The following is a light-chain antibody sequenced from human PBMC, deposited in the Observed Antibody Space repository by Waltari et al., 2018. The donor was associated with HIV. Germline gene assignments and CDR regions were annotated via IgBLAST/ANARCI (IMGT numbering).Light chain of an antibody. CDR2: RDN. J-gene: IGLJ2*01. CDR3: ATWDISLSAVV. CDR1: SNNVGNQG. V-gene: IGLV10-54*04. Sequence: QAGLTQPPSLSKGMRQTATLTCTGNSNNVGNQGAAWLQQHQGHPPKLLSYRDNKRPSGISERFSASRSGNTASLTITGVQPEDEADYFCATWDISLSAVVFGGGTTLTVL.